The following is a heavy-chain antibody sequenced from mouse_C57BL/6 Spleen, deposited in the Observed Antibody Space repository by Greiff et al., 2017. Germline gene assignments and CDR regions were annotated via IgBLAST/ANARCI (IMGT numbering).Heavy chain of an antibody. V-gene: IGHV1-63*01. CDR1: GYTFTNYW. CDR3: ARTGGYYFDY. J-gene: IGHJ2*01. CDR2: IYPASGYT. Sequence: QVQLQQSGAELVKPGASVKMSCKASGYTFTNYWIGWAKQRPGHGLEWIGDIYPASGYTNYNEKFKGKATLTADKSSSTADMQFSSLTSEGSSISYCARTGGYYFDYWGQGTTLTVAS.